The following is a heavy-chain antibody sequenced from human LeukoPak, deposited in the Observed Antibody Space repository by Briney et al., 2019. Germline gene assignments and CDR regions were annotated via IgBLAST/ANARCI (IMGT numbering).Heavy chain of an antibody. CDR2: IRSNTYGGTT. CDR3: TRDSGYSFDY. V-gene: IGHV3-49*04. Sequence: GGSLRLSCAVSGFTFGDYAMSWVRQAPGKGLGWVGFIRSNTYGGTTEYAASVKGRFTVSRDDSKSIAYLQMNSLKTEDTAVYYCTRDSGYSFDYWGQGTLVTVSS. D-gene: IGHD1-1*01. J-gene: IGHJ4*02. CDR1: GFTFGDYA.